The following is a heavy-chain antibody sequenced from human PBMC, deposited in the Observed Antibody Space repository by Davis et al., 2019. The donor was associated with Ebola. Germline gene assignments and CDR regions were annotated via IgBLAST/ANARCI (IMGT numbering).Heavy chain of an antibody. CDR1: GYTFTSYG. J-gene: IGHJ3*02. D-gene: IGHD3-22*01. CDR3: ARRQYYYDSSGADI. V-gene: IGHV1-18*01. CDR2: ISAYNGNT. Sequence: ASVKVSCKASGYTFTSYGISWVRQAPGQGLEWMGWISAYNGNTNYAQKLQGRVTMTRDTSTSTVYMELSSLRSEDTAVYYCARRQYYYDSSGADIWGQGTMVTVSS.